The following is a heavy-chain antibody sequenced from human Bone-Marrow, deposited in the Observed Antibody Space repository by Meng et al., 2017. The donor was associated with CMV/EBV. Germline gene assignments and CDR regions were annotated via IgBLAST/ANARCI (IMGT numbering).Heavy chain of an antibody. J-gene: IGHJ4*02. CDR2: IYSGGST. Sequence: GGSLRLSCAASGFTVSSNYMSWVRQAPGKGLEWVSVIYSGGSTYYADSVKGRFTISRDNSKNTLYLQMNRLRAEDTAVYYCARDYWYDSSGYYHDYWGQGTLVTVSS. V-gene: IGHV3-66*02. CDR3: ARDYWYDSSGYYHDY. D-gene: IGHD3-22*01. CDR1: GFTVSSNY.